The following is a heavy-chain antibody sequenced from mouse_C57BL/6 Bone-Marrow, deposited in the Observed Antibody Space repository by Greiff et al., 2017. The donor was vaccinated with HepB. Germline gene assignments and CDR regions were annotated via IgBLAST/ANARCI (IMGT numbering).Heavy chain of an antibody. CDR2: IYPGGGYT. CDR1: GYTFTSYW. J-gene: IGHJ3*01. V-gene: IGHV1-53*01. Sequence: VQLQQPGTELVKPGGSVKLSCKASGYTFTSYWMHWVKQRPGHGLEWIGDIYPGGGYTNYNEKFKGKATLTADKSSSTAYMQFSSLTSEDSAIYYCALYDYDSWFAYWGQGTLVTVSA. D-gene: IGHD2-4*01. CDR3: ALYDYDSWFAY.